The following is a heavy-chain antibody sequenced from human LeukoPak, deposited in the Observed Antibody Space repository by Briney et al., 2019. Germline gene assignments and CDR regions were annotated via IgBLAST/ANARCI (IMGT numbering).Heavy chain of an antibody. D-gene: IGHD5/OR15-5a*01. CDR1: GGSMSSYY. Sequence: PSETLSLTCIVSGGSMSSYYWSWIRQPPGKGLERIGNIYNSGSTNYNPSLKRRVTMSEDTAKNHFSLKLSSVTAADTAVYYCAVNSTKHAFDIWGQGTMVTASS. J-gene: IGHJ3*02. CDR2: IYNSGST. V-gene: IGHV4-59*08. CDR3: AVNSTKHAFDI.